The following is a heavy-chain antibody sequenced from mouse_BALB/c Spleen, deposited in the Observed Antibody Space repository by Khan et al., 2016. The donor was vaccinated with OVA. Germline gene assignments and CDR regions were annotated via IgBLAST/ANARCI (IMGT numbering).Heavy chain of an antibody. Sequence: EVQLEESGGGLVRPGGSLKLSCAPSGFAFSSYYMSWVLQTPEKRLEWVATISGTGIYTYYPDSVKGRFTISRDNARNTLDLQMSSLRSEDTALYYCARRSYYGNPWLTYWGQGTLVTVSA. J-gene: IGHJ3*01. CDR1: GFAFSSYY. D-gene: IGHD2-10*01. CDR2: ISGTGIYT. V-gene: IGHV5-9*02. CDR3: ARRSYYGNPWLTY.